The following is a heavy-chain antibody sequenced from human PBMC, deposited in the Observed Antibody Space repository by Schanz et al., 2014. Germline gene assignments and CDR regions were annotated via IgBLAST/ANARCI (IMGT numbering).Heavy chain of an antibody. CDR1: GDSISSAY. CDR3: ARVTELGWFDP. V-gene: IGHV4-31*03. D-gene: IGHD1-26*01. J-gene: IGHJ5*02. Sequence: QVQLQESGPGLVEPSQTLSLTCTVSGDSISSAYWSWIRQHPGKGLEWIGFIYYRGNTYYNPSLKSRVSISLDPSKTQFFLNLNSLTAADTAVYYCARVTELGWFDPWGQGTLVTVSS. CDR2: IYYRGNT.